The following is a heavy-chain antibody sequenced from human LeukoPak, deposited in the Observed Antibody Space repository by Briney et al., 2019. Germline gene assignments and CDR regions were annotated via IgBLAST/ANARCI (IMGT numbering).Heavy chain of an antibody. V-gene: IGHV5-51*01. Sequence: GESLKISCKGSGYSFTSYWIGWVRPMPGKGLEWMGIIYPGDSDTRYSPSFQGQVTISADKSISTAYLQWSSLKASDTAMYYCARLPRYCSSTSCYSPFDYWGQGTLVTVSS. CDR2: IYPGDSDT. D-gene: IGHD2-2*01. CDR1: GYSFTSYW. CDR3: ARLPRYCSSTSCYSPFDY. J-gene: IGHJ4*02.